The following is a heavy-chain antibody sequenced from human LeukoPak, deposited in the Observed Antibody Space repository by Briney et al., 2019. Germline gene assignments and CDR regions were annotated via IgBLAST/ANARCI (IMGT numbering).Heavy chain of an antibody. CDR3: SRRLYGNFVDWFDP. J-gene: IGHJ5*02. CDR1: GFTFTNAW. Sequence: GGSLRLSCAASGFTFTNAWMSWVRQAPGKGLEWVGRIKGKTDGGTADYAAPVKGRFTISRDDSKNTLYLQMNSLKSEDTAVYYCSRRLYGNFVDWFDPWGQGTLVTVSS. CDR2: IKGKTDGGTA. V-gene: IGHV3-15*01. D-gene: IGHD4-11*01.